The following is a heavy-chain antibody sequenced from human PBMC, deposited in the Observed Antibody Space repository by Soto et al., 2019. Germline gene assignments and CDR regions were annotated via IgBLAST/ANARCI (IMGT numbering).Heavy chain of an antibody. CDR1: GFSLSTSRVG. CDR2: IYWDDDR. CDR3: AHIVITWGGVSALDAFDM. V-gene: IGHV2-5*02. Sequence: QITLKESGPTLVNPTQTLTLTCSFSGFSLSTSRVGVAWIRQPPGKALEWLAIIYWDDDRRYSPSLKTRLAITKATSKNQVVLTMTDLDPGDTATYYCAHIVITWGGVSALDAFDMWGQGTMVTVSS. J-gene: IGHJ3*02. D-gene: IGHD3-16*01.